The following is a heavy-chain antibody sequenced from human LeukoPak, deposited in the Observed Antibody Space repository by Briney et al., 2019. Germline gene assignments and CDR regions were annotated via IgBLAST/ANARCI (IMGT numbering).Heavy chain of an antibody. V-gene: IGHV4-34*01. CDR3: ARLWATRRFVVVPAAMRGAFDI. CDR2: INHSGST. J-gene: IGHJ3*02. CDR1: GGSFSGYY. Sequence: PSETLSLTCAVYGGSFSGYYWSWIRQPPGKGLEWIGEINHSGSTNYNPSLKSRVTISVDTSKNQFSLKLSSVTAADTAVYYCARLWATRRFVVVPAAMRGAFDIWGQGTMVTVSS. D-gene: IGHD2-2*01.